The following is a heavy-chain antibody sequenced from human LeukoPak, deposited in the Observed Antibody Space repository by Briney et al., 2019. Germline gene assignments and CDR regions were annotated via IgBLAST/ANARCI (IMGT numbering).Heavy chain of an antibody. CDR1: GGSISSSTYY. D-gene: IGHD5/OR15-5a*01. CDR3: ARKGPYLYLDWFDP. V-gene: IGHV4-39*01. J-gene: IGHJ5*02. CDR2: FYYSGST. Sequence: SETLSLTCTVSGGSISSSTYYWGWIRQPPGKGLEWIGSFYYSGSTYYNPSLKSRVTISVDTSKNQFSLKLSSVTAADTAVYYCARKGPYLYLDWFDPWGQGTPVTVSS.